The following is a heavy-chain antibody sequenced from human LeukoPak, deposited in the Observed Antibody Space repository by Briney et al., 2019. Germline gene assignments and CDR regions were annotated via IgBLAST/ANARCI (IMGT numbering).Heavy chain of an antibody. Sequence: GGSLRLSCAASGFTFDDYGMSWVRQAPGKGLEWVGRIKSKTDGGTTDYAAPVKGRFTISRDDSKNTLYLQMNSLKTEDTAVYYCTTVRYGYDFWSGYYRSWGQGTLVTVSS. CDR2: IKSKTDGGTT. CDR1: GFTFDDYG. V-gene: IGHV3-15*01. J-gene: IGHJ4*02. D-gene: IGHD3-3*01. CDR3: TTVRYGYDFWSGYYRS.